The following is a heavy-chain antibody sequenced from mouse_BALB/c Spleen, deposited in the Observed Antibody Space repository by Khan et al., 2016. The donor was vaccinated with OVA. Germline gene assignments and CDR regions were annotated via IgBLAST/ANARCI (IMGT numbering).Heavy chain of an antibody. CDR1: GYTFTSYV. D-gene: IGHD2-14*01. J-gene: IGHJ2*01. V-gene: IGHV1S136*01. Sequence: VQLQQSSPELVKPGASVKMSCKASGYTFTSYVMHWVKQKPGQGLEWVGYIYPFNDDTKYNEKFKGKATMTSDKSSSTAYMELSSLTSEDSAVYFCAKNYRSDVYCDYWGQGTTLTVSS. CDR3: AKNYRSDVYCDY. CDR2: IYPFNDDT.